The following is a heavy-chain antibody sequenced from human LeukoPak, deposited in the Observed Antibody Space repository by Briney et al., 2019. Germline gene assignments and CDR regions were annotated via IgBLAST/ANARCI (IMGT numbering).Heavy chain of an antibody. CDR2: IIPIFGTA. D-gene: IGHD2-21*01. J-gene: IGHJ4*02. Sequence: GASVKVSCKASGGTFSSYAISWVRQAPGQGLEWMGGIIPIFGTANYAQKFHGRVTITADESTSTAYMELSSLRSEDTAVYYCASHCGVSPFDYWGQGTLVTVSS. CDR3: ASHCGVSPFDY. CDR1: GGTFSSYA. V-gene: IGHV1-69*01.